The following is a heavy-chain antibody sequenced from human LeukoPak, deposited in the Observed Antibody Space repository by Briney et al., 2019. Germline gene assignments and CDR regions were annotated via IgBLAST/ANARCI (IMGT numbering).Heavy chain of an antibody. J-gene: IGHJ5*02. CDR3: ARSITMVRGVRRVWFDP. Sequence: SETLSLTCTVSGGSVSSGSYYWSWIRQPPGKGLEWIGYIYYSGSTNYNPPLKSRVTISVYTSKNQFSLKLSSVTAADTAVYYCARSITMVRGVRRVWFDPWGQGTPVTVSS. V-gene: IGHV4-61*01. D-gene: IGHD3-10*01. CDR2: IYYSGST. CDR1: GGSVSSGSYY.